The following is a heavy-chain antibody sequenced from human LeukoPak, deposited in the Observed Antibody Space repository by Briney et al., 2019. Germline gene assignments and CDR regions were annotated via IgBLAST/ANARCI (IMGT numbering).Heavy chain of an antibody. V-gene: IGHV4-39*07. D-gene: IGHD3-10*01. CDR3: ARANLWFGELL. Sequence: SETLSLTCTVSSGSIRSSSYYWGWIRQPPGKGLEWIGNIYYSESTYYNPSLKSRVTISLDTSKNQFSLKLSSVTAADTAVYYCARANLWFGELLWGQGTLVTVSS. CDR1: SGSIRSSSYY. CDR2: IYYSEST. J-gene: IGHJ4*02.